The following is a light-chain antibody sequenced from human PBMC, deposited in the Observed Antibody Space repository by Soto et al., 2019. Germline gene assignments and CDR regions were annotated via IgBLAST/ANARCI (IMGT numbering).Light chain of an antibody. CDR3: QQYNNWPGT. CDR2: GAS. J-gene: IGKJ1*01. Sequence: EIVMTQSPATLSVSPGERATLSCRASQSVSGNLAWYQQKPDQAPRLLIYGASTRATGIPARFSGSGSGTEFTLTISSLQSEDFAVYYCQQYNNWPGTFGQGTKVEIK. CDR1: QSVSGN. V-gene: IGKV3-15*01.